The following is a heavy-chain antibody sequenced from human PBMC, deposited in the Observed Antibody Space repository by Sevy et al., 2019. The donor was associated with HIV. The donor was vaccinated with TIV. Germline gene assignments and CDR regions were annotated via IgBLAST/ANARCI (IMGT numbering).Heavy chain of an antibody. D-gene: IGHD2-21*01. CDR3: ARVMRRILGWSLDS. V-gene: IGHV3-72*01. J-gene: IGHJ4*02. Sequence: GGSLRLSCAASGFPFNDHAMHWVRQVPGKGLEWVGRIGNKPSSHTTEFAASVEGRFTISRDDLKNSLFLHMHSLKIDDTAVYYCARVMRRILGWSLDSWGQGTLVTVSS. CDR1: GFPFNDHA. CDR2: IGNKPSSHTT.